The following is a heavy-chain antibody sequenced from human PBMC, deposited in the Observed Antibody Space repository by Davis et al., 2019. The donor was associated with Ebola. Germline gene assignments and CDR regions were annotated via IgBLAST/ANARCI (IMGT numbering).Heavy chain of an antibody. CDR1: GNSFNTHW. CDR3: ATLRRTITGMDDGFDI. CDR2: IYTGDSDT. Sequence: GESLKISCKDSGNSFNTHWIGWVRQMPGKGLEWMGLIYTGDSDTRYSPSFRGQVTISADKSIRTAYLQWSSLKAADTAIYFCATLRRTITGMDDGFDIWGQGTQVTVSS. V-gene: IGHV5-51*01. J-gene: IGHJ3*02. D-gene: IGHD1-20*01.